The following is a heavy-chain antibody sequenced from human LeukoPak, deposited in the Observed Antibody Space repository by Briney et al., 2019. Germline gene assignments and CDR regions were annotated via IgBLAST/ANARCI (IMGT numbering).Heavy chain of an antibody. CDR2: ISYDGSNK. V-gene: IGHV3-30*03. Sequence: GGSLRLSCAASGFTFSSYGMHWVRQAPGKGLEWVAIISYDGSNKYYADSVRGRFTISRDSSKNTLYLQMNSLRAEDTAVYYCARGYGDYDYFQHWGQGTLVTVSS. CDR1: GFTFSSYG. J-gene: IGHJ1*01. D-gene: IGHD4-17*01. CDR3: ARGYGDYDYFQH.